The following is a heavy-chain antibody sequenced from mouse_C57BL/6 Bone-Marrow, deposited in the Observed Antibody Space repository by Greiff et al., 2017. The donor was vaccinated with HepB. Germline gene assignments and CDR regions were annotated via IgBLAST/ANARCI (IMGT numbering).Heavy chain of an antibody. CDR3: ARFPYYYGSRSSYWYFDV. J-gene: IGHJ1*03. V-gene: IGHV7-3*01. CDR1: GFTFTDYY. Sequence: EVQLVESGGGLVQPGGSLSLSCAASGFTFTDYYMSWVRQPPGKALEWLGFIRNKANGYTTEYSASVKGRFTISRDNSQSILYLQMNALRAEDSATYYCARFPYYYGSRSSYWYFDVWGTGTTVTVSS. CDR2: IRNKANGYTT. D-gene: IGHD1-1*01.